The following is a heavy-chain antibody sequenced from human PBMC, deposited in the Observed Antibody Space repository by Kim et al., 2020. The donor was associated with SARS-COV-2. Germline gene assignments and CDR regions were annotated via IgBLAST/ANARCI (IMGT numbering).Heavy chain of an antibody. D-gene: IGHD1-1*01. CDR2: ISWNSGSI. Sequence: GGSLRLSCAASGFTFDDYAMHWVRQAPGKGLEWVSGISWNSGSIGYADSVKGRFTISRDNAKNSLYLQMNSLRAEDTALYYCAKEGMTTPFDYWGQGTLVTVSS. J-gene: IGHJ4*02. CDR3: AKEGMTTPFDY. CDR1: GFTFDDYA. V-gene: IGHV3-9*01.